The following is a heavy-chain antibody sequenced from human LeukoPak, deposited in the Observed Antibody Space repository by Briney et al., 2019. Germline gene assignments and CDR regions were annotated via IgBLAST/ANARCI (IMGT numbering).Heavy chain of an antibody. CDR2: NEWDDDK. Sequence: SGATLLNPTQTLTLTCTFSGLSRRTTGLCVSWMRQPPVKAVEVLARNEWDDDKNYSTYLKTTLTISKDTYKDQVVPTMAHVNPEDTATYYCARTGGGNSYCYYMDVWGKGTTVTVSS. V-gene: IGHV2-70*11. CDR3: ARTGGGNSYCYYMDV. D-gene: IGHD4-23*01. CDR1: GLSRRTTGLC. J-gene: IGHJ6*03.